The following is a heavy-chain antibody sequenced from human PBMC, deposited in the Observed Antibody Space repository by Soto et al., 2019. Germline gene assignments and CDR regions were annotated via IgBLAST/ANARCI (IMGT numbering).Heavy chain of an antibody. Sequence: ASVKVSCKAPGDTFTSYYLNWVRQGPGQGLEWMGVINPHGGSTKYAQKFQGRITMTRDTSRSTVYMELSSLRSDDTAIYYCARSSGGNFGIIIEGSNWFDPWGPGTMVTVSS. CDR2: INPHGGST. CDR3: ARSSGGNFGIIIEGSNWFDP. D-gene: IGHD3-3*01. V-gene: IGHV1-46*01. J-gene: IGHJ5*02. CDR1: GDTFTSYY.